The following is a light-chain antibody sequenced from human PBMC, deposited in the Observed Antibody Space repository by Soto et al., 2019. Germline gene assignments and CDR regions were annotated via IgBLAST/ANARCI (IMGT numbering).Light chain of an antibody. V-gene: IGKV3-20*01. CDR3: QQYAKSPLT. Sequence: EIVLTQSPGTLSLSPGESATLSCRASQSVSRNYLAWYQQKPGKAPRLLIYDASSRATGIPDRFSGSGSETDFTLTISRLEAEDFAVYHCQQYAKSPLTVGGGTKLEIK. CDR2: DAS. CDR1: QSVSRNY. J-gene: IGKJ4*01.